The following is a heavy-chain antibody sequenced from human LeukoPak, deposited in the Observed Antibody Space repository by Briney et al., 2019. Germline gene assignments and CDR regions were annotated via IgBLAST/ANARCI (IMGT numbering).Heavy chain of an antibody. V-gene: IGHV3-23*01. J-gene: IGHJ4*02. Sequence: GGSLRLSCAASGFTFRSYSMNCVRQAPGKGVEWVSGISDSGGTTDYADSVKGRFAISRDNSNNTLYLQMNSLRAEDTAVYYCAKAQSGSSSSCYNYWGQGTLVTVSS. CDR1: GFTFRSYS. D-gene: IGHD2-2*02. CDR2: ISDSGGTT. CDR3: AKAQSGSSSSCYNY.